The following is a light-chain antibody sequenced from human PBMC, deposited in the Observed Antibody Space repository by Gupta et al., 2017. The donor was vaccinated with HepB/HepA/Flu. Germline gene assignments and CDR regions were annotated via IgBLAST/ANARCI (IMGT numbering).Light chain of an antibody. CDR3: QHSSTSLVT. Sequence: VVLTQSPGTLPLSPGERATLSCRVSQSVSSNYLTWYQHKPGQAPRLLIYGASIRATGIPDRFSGSGSGTDFTLTISRLEPEDFAVYYCQHSSTSLVTFGGGTRVEI. V-gene: IGKV3-20*01. J-gene: IGKJ4*01. CDR2: GAS. CDR1: QSVSSNY.